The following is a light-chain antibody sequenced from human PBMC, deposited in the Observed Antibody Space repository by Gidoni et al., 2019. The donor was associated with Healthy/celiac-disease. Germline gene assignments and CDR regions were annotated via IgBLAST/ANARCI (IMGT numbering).Light chain of an antibody. CDR2: ASS. J-gene: IGKJ4*01. Sequence: DIQRTQSPSSLSESVGDRVTITCRASQSISSDLNWYQHKPGKATKLLIYASSSLQSGVPLRFSCCGSGTDFTLTIRILQPEDFATYYCQHSYRTLSLGGWTKVEIK. V-gene: IGKV1-39*01. CDR1: QSISSD. CDR3: QHSYRTLS.